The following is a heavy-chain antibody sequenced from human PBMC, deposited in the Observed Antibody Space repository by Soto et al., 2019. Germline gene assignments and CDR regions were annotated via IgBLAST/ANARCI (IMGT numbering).Heavy chain of an antibody. V-gene: IGHV1-69*01. CDR3: ARDRGYCSGGSCYYDYGMDV. CDR2: IIPIFGTA. Sequence: QVQLVQSGAEVKKPGSSVKVSCKASGGTFSSYAISWVRQAPGQGLEWMGGIIPIFGTANYAQKFQGRVTITADESTSTAYMELSSLRSEDTAVYYCARDRGYCSGGSCYYDYGMDVWGQGTTVTVSS. J-gene: IGHJ6*02. CDR1: GGTFSSYA. D-gene: IGHD2-15*01.